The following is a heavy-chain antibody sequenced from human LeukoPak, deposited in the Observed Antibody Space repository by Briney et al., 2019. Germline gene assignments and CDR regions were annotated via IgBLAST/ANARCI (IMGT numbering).Heavy chain of an antibody. CDR1: GGSFSGYY. Sequence: SETLSLTCAGYGGSFSGYYWSWIRQPPGKGLVWIGEINHSGSTNYNPSLKSRVTISEDTSKNQFSLKLSSVTAADTAVYYCARRGGVLRYFDWLYTFDYWGQGTLVTVSS. D-gene: IGHD3-9*01. V-gene: IGHV4-34*01. CDR2: INHSGST. J-gene: IGHJ4*02. CDR3: ARRGGVLRYFDWLYTFDY.